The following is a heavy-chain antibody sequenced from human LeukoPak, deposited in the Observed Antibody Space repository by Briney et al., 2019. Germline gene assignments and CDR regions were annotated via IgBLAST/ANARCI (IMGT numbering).Heavy chain of an antibody. V-gene: IGHV3-20*04. CDR2: INWNGGST. Sequence: RSGGSLRLSCAASGFTFDDYGMSWVRQAPGKGLEWVSGINWNGGSTGYVDSVKGRFTISRDNAKNSLYLQMNSLRAEDTALYYCAMLRGIAAAGRGGWGQGTLVTVSS. CDR1: GFTFDDYG. J-gene: IGHJ4*02. CDR3: AMLRGIAAAGRGG. D-gene: IGHD6-13*01.